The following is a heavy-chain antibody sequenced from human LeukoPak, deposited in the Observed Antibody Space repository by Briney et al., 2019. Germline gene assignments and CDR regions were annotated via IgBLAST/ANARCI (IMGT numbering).Heavy chain of an antibody. V-gene: IGHV3-21*01. CDR3: ARTRSIAALTDAFDI. J-gene: IGHJ3*02. D-gene: IGHD6-6*01. CDR2: ISSSSSYI. Sequence: GGSLRLSCAASGFTFSSYSMNWVRQAPGKGLEWVSPISSSSSYIYYADSVKGRFTISRDNAKNSLYLQMNSLRAEDTAVYYCARTRSIAALTDAFDIWGQGTMVTVSS. CDR1: GFTFSSYS.